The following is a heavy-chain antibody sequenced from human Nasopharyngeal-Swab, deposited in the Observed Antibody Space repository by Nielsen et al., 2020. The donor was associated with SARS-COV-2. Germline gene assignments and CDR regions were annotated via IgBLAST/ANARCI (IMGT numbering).Heavy chain of an antibody. J-gene: IGHJ3*01. CDR1: GYTFTNNW. V-gene: IGHV5-10-1*01. Sequence: GGSLRLSCQGSGYTFTNNWITWVRQMPGKGLEWMGRIDPSDSYTYYSPSFQGHVIISADKSINTAYMRWSSLKAPDTAMYYCARQIGDYGFDAFDVWGQGTMVTVSS. D-gene: IGHD4-17*01. CDR2: IDPSDSYT. CDR3: ARQIGDYGFDAFDV.